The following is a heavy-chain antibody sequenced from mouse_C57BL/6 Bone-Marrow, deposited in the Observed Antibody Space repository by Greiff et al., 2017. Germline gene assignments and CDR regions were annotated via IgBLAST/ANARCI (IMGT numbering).Heavy chain of an antibody. J-gene: IGHJ4*01. CDR1: GYAFSSSW. V-gene: IGHV1-82*01. CDR2: IYPGDGDT. Sequence: QVQLQQSGPELVKPGASVKISCKASGYAFSSSWMNWVKQRPGKGLEWIGRIYPGDGDTNYNGKFKGKATLTADKSSSTAYMQLSSLTSEDSAVXFCAELGRRYAMDYWGQGTSVTVSS. D-gene: IGHD4-1*01. CDR3: AELGRRYAMDY.